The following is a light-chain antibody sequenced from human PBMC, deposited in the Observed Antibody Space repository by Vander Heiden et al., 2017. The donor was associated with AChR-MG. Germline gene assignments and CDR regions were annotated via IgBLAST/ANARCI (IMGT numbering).Light chain of an antibody. CDR2: DNN. CDR3: QSYDITLSGSVV. V-gene: IGLV1-40*01. CDR1: SSKIGADYN. Sequence: QSVLTQSPSVSGAPGQRVTISCTGNSSKIGADYNVPWYQHLPGTAPNLIIYDNNNRPSGVPDRFSGSKSGTSASLAITGLQADDEADYYCQSYDITLSGSVVFGGGTKLTVL. J-gene: IGLJ2*01.